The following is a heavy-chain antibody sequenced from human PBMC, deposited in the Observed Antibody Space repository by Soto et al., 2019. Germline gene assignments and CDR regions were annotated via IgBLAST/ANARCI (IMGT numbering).Heavy chain of an antibody. CDR3: ARDGRYYYDSSGPNWFDP. D-gene: IGHD3-22*01. J-gene: IGHJ5*02. V-gene: IGHV3-33*01. CDR1: GFTFSSYG. Sequence: QVQLVESGGGVVQPGRFLRLSCAASGFTFSSYGMHWVRQAPGKGLEWVAVIWYDGSNKYYADSVKGRFTISRDNSKNTLYLQMNSLRAEDTAVYYCARDGRYYYDSSGPNWFDPWGQGTLVTVSS. CDR2: IWYDGSNK.